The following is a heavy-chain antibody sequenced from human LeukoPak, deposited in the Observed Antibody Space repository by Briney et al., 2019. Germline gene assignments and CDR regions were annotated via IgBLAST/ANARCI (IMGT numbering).Heavy chain of an antibody. Sequence: ASVKVSCKASGYTFTSYGIGWVRQAPGQGLEWMGWISAYNSNTNYAQKLQGRVTMTTDTSTSTAYMELRSLRSDDTAVYYCARVVSGAHFDYWGQGTLVTVSS. V-gene: IGHV1-18*01. CDR2: ISAYNSNT. CDR1: GYTFTSYG. CDR3: ARVVSGAHFDY. D-gene: IGHD3-10*01. J-gene: IGHJ4*02.